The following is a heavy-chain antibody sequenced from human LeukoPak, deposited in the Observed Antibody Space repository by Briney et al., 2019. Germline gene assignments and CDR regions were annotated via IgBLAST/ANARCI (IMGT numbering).Heavy chain of an antibody. Sequence: GASVKVSCKASGYTFTSYGISWVRQAPGQGLEWMGWISAYNGNTNYAQKFQGRVTITADKSTSTAYMELSSLRSEDTAVYYCAREVPPQWLMNNLFDYWGQGTLVTVSS. J-gene: IGHJ4*02. CDR3: AREVPPQWLMNNLFDY. CDR2: ISAYNGNT. V-gene: IGHV1-18*01. CDR1: GYTFTSYG. D-gene: IGHD6-19*01.